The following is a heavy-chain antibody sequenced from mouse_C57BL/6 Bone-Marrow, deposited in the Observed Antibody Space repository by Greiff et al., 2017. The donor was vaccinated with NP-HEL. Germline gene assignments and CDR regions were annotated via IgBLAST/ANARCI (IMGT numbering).Heavy chain of an antibody. V-gene: IGHV6-6*01. CDR3: TRWGPYRGYFDG. J-gene: IGHJ1*03. CDR1: GFTFSDAW. Sequence: EVQVVESGGGLVQPGGSMKLSCAASGFTFSDAWMDWVRQSPEKGLEWVAEIRNKANNHATYYAESVKGRFTISRDDSKSSVYLQMNSLRAEDTGIYYCTRWGPYRGYFDGWGTGTTVTVSS. CDR2: IRNKANNHAT.